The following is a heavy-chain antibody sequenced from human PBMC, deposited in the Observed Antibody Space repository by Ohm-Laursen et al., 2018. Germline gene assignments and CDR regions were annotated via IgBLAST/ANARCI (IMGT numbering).Heavy chain of an antibody. D-gene: IGHD5-12*01. Sequence: PGTLSLTCTVSGGSTSSYYCSWIRQPPGKGLEWIGYIYYSGRTSYSPSLRSRVTTSVDTSKNQFSLKLSSVTAADTAVYYCARRVAYDRGEFDYWGLGTLVTVSS. CDR2: IYYSGRT. V-gene: IGHV4-59*01. J-gene: IGHJ4*02. CDR3: ARRVAYDRGEFDY. CDR1: GGSTSSYY.